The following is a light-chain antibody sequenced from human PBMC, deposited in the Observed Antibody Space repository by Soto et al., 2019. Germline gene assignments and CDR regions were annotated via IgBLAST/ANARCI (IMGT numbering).Light chain of an antibody. Sequence: EIVLTQSPATLSLSPGERATLSCRASQSVSSYLAWYQQKHGQAPRXLIYDASNRATGIPARFSGSGSGTDLTITISSLEPEDFEVYYCQQRSNWTWTFGQGTKVDIK. CDR3: QQRSNWTWT. CDR1: QSVSSY. V-gene: IGKV3-11*01. CDR2: DAS. J-gene: IGKJ1*01.